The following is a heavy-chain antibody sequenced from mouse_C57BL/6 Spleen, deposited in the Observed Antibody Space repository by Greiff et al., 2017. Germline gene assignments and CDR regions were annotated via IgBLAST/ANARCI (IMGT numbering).Heavy chain of an antibody. CDR2: IDPENGDT. D-gene: IGHD4-1*01. J-gene: IGHJ3*01. Sequence: VQLKESGAELVRPGASVKLSCTASGFNIKDDYMHWVKQRPEQGLEWIGWIDPENGDTEYASKFQGKATITADTSSNTAYLQLSSLISEDTAVYYCTTSGGTTCAYWGQGTLVTVSA. V-gene: IGHV14-4*01. CDR1: GFNIKDDY. CDR3: TTSGGTTCAY.